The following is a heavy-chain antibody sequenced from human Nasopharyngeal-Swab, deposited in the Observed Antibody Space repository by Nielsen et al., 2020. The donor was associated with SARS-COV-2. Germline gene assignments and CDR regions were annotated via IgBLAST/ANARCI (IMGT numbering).Heavy chain of an antibody. CDR2: IDTDGAIT. J-gene: IGHJ4*02. D-gene: IGHD2-15*01. V-gene: IGHV3-74*01. Sequence: GESLKISRAASGFSFRTYWMHWVRQSPGKGLLWVSRIDTDGAITNYADSVMGRFTISRDNAKNTLYLQMNSLRADDTAVYYCARDVGGRDNYWGQGALVTVSS. CDR3: ARDVGGRDNY. CDR1: GFSFRTYW.